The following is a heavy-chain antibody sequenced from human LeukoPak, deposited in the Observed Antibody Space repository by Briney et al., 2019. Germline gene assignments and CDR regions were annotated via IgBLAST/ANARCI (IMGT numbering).Heavy chain of an antibody. V-gene: IGHV1-2*02. CDR1: GYTFTGYY. Sequence: ASVKVSCKASGYTFTGYYMHWVRQAPGQGLEWMGWINPNSGGTNYAQKFQGRVTVTRDTSISTVYMELSRLRSDDTAVYYCARWGKYYYDSSGYYYWGQGTLVSVSS. J-gene: IGHJ4*02. D-gene: IGHD3-22*01. CDR3: ARWGKYYYDSSGYYY. CDR2: INPNSGGT.